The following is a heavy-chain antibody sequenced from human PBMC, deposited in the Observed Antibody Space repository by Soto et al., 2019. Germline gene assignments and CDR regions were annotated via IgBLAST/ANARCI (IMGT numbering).Heavy chain of an antibody. J-gene: IGHJ4*02. Sequence: EEQLVESGGGLGQPGRSLRLSCAASGFTFDDYAMHWVRQAPGKGLEWVSGIRWNSGIIGYADSVKGRFTISRDNAKNSLYLQMNSLRAEDTALYFCAKVDSSTWYPLQGFDYWGQGTLVTVSS. V-gene: IGHV3-9*01. CDR2: IRWNSGII. D-gene: IGHD6-13*01. CDR3: AKVDSSTWYPLQGFDY. CDR1: GFTFDDYA.